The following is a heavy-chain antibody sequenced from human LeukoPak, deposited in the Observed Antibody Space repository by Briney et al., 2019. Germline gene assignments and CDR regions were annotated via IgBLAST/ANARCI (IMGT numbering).Heavy chain of an antibody. V-gene: IGHV3-74*01. Sequence: GGSLRLSCAASGFTFSSYWMDWVRQAPGKGLVWVSRINSEGRRTDYAASVKGRFTISRDNAKNTLYLQMNSLRVEDTALYYCARDGAYDAIPGADTFDYWGQGTLVTVSS. CDR1: GFTFSSYW. J-gene: IGHJ4*02. CDR2: INSEGRRT. D-gene: IGHD2-8*01. CDR3: ARDGAYDAIPGADTFDY.